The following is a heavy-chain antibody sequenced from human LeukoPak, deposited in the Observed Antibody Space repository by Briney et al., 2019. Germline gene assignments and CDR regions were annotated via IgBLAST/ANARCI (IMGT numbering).Heavy chain of an antibody. CDR3: ARGDSSGYYYRPEGEYYFDY. Sequence: GRSLRLSCAGSGFTFSSYAMHWVRQAPGKGLEWVAVISYDGSNKYYADSVKGRFTISRDNSKNTLYLQLNSLRAEDTAVYYCARGDSSGYYYRPEGEYYFDYWGQGTLVTVSS. CDR2: ISYDGSNK. CDR1: GFTFSSYA. J-gene: IGHJ4*02. D-gene: IGHD3-22*01. V-gene: IGHV3-30*04.